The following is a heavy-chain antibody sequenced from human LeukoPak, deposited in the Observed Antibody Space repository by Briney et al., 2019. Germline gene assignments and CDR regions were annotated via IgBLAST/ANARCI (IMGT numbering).Heavy chain of an antibody. CDR1: GYSFTRHY. J-gene: IGHJ5*02. CDR3: ARDNSVGDIAWWFDP. D-gene: IGHD3-16*02. V-gene: IGHV1-46*01. CDR2: INPSGSWT. Sequence: ASVKVSCKASGYSFTRHYMHWGRQAPGQGLEWLGLINPSGSWTLYAQKFQGRVSMTRDMSTTTDYMELSSLRSEDTAVYYCARDNSVGDIAWWFDPWGQGTLVTVSS.